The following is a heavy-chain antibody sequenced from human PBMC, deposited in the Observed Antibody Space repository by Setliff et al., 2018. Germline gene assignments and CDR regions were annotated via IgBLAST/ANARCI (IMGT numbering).Heavy chain of an antibody. D-gene: IGHD2-15*01. CDR2: ISAYNGFI. V-gene: IGHV1-18*01. CDR1: GYTFRSYG. CDR3: ARERATIVVEPDQAFFHH. J-gene: IGHJ1*01. Sequence: ASVKVSCKASGYTFRSYGISWVRQAPGQGLEWMGWISAYNGFIVYAQKFQGRVTMTTDTSTNTAYMELRSLRSDDTAVYYCARERATIVVEPDQAFFHHWGQGALVTVSS.